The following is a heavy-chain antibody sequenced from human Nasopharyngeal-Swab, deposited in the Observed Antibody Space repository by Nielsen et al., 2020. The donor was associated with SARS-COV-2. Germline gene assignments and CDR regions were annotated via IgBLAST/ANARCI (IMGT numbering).Heavy chain of an antibody. CDR2: IKSKTDGGTT. D-gene: IGHD1-26*01. V-gene: IGHV3-15*01. J-gene: IGHJ6*04. CDR3: RKRRKIVRKEERDV. Sequence: WIRQPPGKGLEWVGRIKSKTDGGTTDYAAPVKGRFTISRDDSKNTLYLQMNSLKTEDTAVYYWRKRRKIVRKEERDVWGKGTTVTVSS.